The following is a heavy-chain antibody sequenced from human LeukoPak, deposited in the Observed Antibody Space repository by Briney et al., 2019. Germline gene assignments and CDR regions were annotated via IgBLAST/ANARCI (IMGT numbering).Heavy chain of an antibody. V-gene: IGHV3-7*01. J-gene: IGHJ4*02. CDR1: GFPFSSYW. CDR2: IKEDGSEK. D-gene: IGHD4-23*01. Sequence: PGGSLRLSCAASGFPFSSYWMSWVRQAPGRGLEWVANIKEDGSEKYYVDSVKGRFTISRDNAKNSLYLQMNSLRAEDTAVYYCARDPDYGGYYFDYWGQGTLVTVSS. CDR3: ARDPDYGGYYFDY.